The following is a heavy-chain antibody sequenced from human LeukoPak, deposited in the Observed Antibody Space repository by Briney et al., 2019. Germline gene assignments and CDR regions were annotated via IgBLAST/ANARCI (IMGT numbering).Heavy chain of an antibody. CDR1: EFTFSSYN. Sequence: GGSLRLSCAASEFTFSSYNMNWVRQAPGKRLEWLSYISATGTTIYYADSVKGRFTISRDNAKNSLHLQMTSLRAEDTALYYCARGRRYFDWLVDYFDFWGQGTLVTVSS. V-gene: IGHV3-48*01. CDR3: ARGRRYFDWLVDYFDF. D-gene: IGHD3-9*01. CDR2: ISATGTTI. J-gene: IGHJ4*02.